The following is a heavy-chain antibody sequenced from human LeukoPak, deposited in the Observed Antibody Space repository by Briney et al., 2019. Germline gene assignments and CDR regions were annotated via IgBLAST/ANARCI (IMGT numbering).Heavy chain of an antibody. CDR2: INPDSGAT. D-gene: IGHD2-15*01. J-gene: IGHJ4*02. CDR3: ARDLCHGGSCFHFDS. Sequence: ASVKVSCEASGGTFSSYAISWVRQAPGQGLEWLAWINPDSGATNFAQRFQGRVTMTRDTSVNTVHMELNRLRSDDTAVYYCARDLCHGGSCFHFDSWGQGTLVTVSS. CDR1: GGTFSSYA. V-gene: IGHV1-2*02.